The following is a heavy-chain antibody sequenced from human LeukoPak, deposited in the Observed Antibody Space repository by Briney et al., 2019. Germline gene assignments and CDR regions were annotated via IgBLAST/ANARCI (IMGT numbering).Heavy chain of an antibody. CDR1: GASPY. CDR3: ARGYGWFDP. V-gene: IGHV4-4*09. CDR2: IYSTTGTT. D-gene: IGHD3-10*01. J-gene: IGHJ5*02. Sequence: PSETLSLTCTVYGASPYWTWIRQPPGKGLEWIGYIYSTTGTTNSNPSLKSRVTMSLDTSKKHLSPKLSAVTAADTAVYYCARGYGWFDPWGQGILVIVSS.